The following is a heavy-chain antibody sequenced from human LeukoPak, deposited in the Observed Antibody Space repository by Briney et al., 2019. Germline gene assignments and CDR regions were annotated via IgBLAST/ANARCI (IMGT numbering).Heavy chain of an antibody. CDR1: GFTFSSYA. CDR2: IRGSGDSS. CDR3: ALDAFDI. V-gene: IGHV3-23*01. Sequence: GGSLRLSCAASGFTFSSYAMTWVRQAPGKGLEWVSSIRGSGDSSYYADSVKGRFTISRDNSKSTLFLQMNSLRAEDTAVYYCALDAFDIWGQGTMVTVSS. J-gene: IGHJ3*02.